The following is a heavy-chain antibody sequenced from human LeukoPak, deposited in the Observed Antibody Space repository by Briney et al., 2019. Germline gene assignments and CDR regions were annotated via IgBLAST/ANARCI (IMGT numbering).Heavy chain of an antibody. J-gene: IGHJ4*02. D-gene: IGHD3-16*01. Sequence: SETLSLTCTVSGYSISSGYYWGWIRQPPGKGLEWIGSIYHSGSTYYNPSLKSRVTISVDTSKNQFSLKLSSVTAADTAVYYCVRASVSQTDFDYWGQGTLVTVSS. V-gene: IGHV4-38-2*02. CDR3: VRASVSQTDFDY. CDR1: GYSISSGYY. CDR2: IYHSGST.